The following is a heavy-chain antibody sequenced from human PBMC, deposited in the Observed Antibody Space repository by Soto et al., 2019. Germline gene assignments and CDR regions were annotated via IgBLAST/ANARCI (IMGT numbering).Heavy chain of an antibody. CDR2: VKPSGGST. CDR1: GYTFTSYY. CDR3: ARVYCSSTSCYAGDWWFDP. Sequence: QVQLVQSGAEVKKPGASVKVSCKASGYTFTSYYMHWVRQAPGQGLEWMGIVKPSGGSTSYAQKFHGSVAMTRDTSTCTVYMELSSLRSEDTAVYYCARVYCSSTSCYAGDWWFDPWGQGTLVTVSS. J-gene: IGHJ5*02. D-gene: IGHD2-2*01. V-gene: IGHV1-46*03.